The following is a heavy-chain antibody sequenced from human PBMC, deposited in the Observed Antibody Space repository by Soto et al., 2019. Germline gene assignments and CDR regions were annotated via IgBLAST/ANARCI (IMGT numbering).Heavy chain of an antibody. D-gene: IGHD3-22*01. CDR2: INHNGVSR. CDR1: GFTFGSYA. CDR3: GQLGFSNYYDY. V-gene: IGHV3-64D*08. J-gene: IGHJ4*02. Sequence: GGSLRLSCSASGFTFGSYAFHXVRQAPGKGLEYVSAINHNGVSRYYADSVKGRFTISRDDSKNTLYLQMSSLRAEDTAIYYCGQLGFSNYYDYWGQGTLVTVS.